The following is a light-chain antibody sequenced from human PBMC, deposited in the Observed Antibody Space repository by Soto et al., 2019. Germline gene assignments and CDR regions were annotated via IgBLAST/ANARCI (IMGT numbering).Light chain of an antibody. Sequence: QSALTQPASVSGSPGQSIAISCTGTSSDVGGYNYVSWYQQHPDKAPKLMIYEVSKRPSGVPDRFSGSKSGNTASLTVSGLQAEDEADYYCSSYAGSNMVVFGGGTKLTVL. J-gene: IGLJ2*01. V-gene: IGLV2-8*01. CDR1: SSDVGGYNY. CDR3: SSYAGSNMVV. CDR2: EVS.